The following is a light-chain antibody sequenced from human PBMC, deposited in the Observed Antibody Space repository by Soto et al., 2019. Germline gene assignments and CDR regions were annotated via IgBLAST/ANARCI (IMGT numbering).Light chain of an antibody. Sequence: GDRVTITCRASQDISRYLAWYQQKPGTAPRLLISLATTLQGGVPSRFSGSGSGTEFTLTISGLRPEDIATYYCQQLDLYPITFGPGTAVEIK. J-gene: IGKJ3*01. CDR1: QDISRY. CDR2: LAT. CDR3: QQLDLYPIT. V-gene: IGKV1-9*01.